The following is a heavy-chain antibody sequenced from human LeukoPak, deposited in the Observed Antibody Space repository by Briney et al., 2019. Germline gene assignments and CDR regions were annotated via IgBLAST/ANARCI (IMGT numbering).Heavy chain of an antibody. Sequence: PGGSLRLSCAASGFTLSSDRMNWVRQAPGKGLEWVSYISSSSSTIYYADSVKGRFTISRDNGKSSLYLQMNSLRAEDTAVYYCARDGDDSSGYYGDYWGQGTLVTVSS. CDR2: ISSSSSTI. J-gene: IGHJ4*02. D-gene: IGHD3-22*01. CDR3: ARDGDDSSGYYGDY. CDR1: GFTLSSDR. V-gene: IGHV3-48*01.